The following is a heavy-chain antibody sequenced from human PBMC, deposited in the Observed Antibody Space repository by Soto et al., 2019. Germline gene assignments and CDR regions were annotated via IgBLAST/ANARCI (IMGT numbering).Heavy chain of an antibody. Sequence: GESLKISCAASGFTFSSYGMHWVRQAPGKGLEWVAVISYDGSNKYYADSVKGRFTISRDNSKNTLYLQMNSLRAEDTAVYYCAKDLSSIAVAGTLFDYWGQGTLVTVSS. D-gene: IGHD6-19*01. V-gene: IGHV3-30*18. CDR1: GFTFSSYG. J-gene: IGHJ4*02. CDR2: ISYDGSNK. CDR3: AKDLSSIAVAGTLFDY.